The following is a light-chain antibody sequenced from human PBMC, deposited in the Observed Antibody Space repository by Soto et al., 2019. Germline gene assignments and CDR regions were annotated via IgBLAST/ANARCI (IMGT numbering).Light chain of an antibody. CDR2: KAS. V-gene: IGKV1-5*03. CDR1: QRISSW. CDR3: QQYNGYWT. J-gene: IGKJ1*01. Sequence: DIQMTQSPSTLSESVGDRITITCRASQRISSWLAWYQQKPGKAPNLLIYKASNLETGVPSRFSGSGSGTEFTLTISSLQPDDFGTYYCQQYNGYWTFGQGTKGEI.